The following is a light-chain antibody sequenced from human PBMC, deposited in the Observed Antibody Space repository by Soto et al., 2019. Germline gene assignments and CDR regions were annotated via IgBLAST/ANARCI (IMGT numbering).Light chain of an antibody. Sequence: QSALTQPASVSGSPGQSITISCTGTTTDVGGYNYVSWYQQHPGKAPKLMIHEVSNRPSGVSNRFSGSKSGNTASLAINGLQAEDEAHYYCQSYDNSLSGSWVFGGGTKVTVL. J-gene: IGLJ3*02. CDR1: TTDVGGYNY. V-gene: IGLV2-14*01. CDR3: QSYDNSLSGSWV. CDR2: EVS.